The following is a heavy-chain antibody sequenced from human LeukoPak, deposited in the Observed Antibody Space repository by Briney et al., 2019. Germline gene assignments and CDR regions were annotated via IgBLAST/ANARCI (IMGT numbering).Heavy chain of an antibody. J-gene: IGHJ4*02. CDR2: IIPIFGTA. Sequence: GASVKVSCKASGGTFSSYAISWVRQAPGQGLEWMGGIIPIFGTANYAQKFQGRVTITADESTSTAYMELSSLRSEDTAVYYCASSSGSYRVPGKFDCWGQGTLVTVSS. D-gene: IGHD1-26*01. CDR1: GGTFSSYA. V-gene: IGHV1-69*13. CDR3: ASSSGSYRVPGKFDC.